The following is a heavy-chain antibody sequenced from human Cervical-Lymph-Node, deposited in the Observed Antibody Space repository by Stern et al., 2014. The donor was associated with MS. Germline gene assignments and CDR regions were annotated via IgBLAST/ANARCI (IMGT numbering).Heavy chain of an antibody. CDR2: ISGSSGYI. J-gene: IGHJ6*02. CDR1: GFTFNTYS. V-gene: IGHV3-21*01. CDR3: ARCRGTICFKGSGLDV. Sequence: QLVQSGGGLVKPGGSLRIACAASGFTFNTYSMIWVRQAPGKGLEWVSSISGSSGYIYYADSVKGRFTISRDNAKNSLYLEMNSLRAEDTAVYSCARCRGTICFKGSGLDVWGQGTTVTVSS. D-gene: IGHD2-2*01.